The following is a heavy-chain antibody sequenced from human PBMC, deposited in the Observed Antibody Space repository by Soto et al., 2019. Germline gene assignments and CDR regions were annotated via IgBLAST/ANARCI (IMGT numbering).Heavy chain of an antibody. V-gene: IGHV4-31*03. J-gene: IGHJ6*02. CDR3: ARAVPPGIQLWSRYYYGMDV. CDR2: IYYSGST. Sequence: SSETLSLTCTVSGGSISSGGYYWSWIRQHPGKGLEWIGYIYYSGSTYYNPSLKSRVTISVDTSKNQFSLKLSSVTAADTAVYYCARAVPPGIQLWSRYYYGMDVWGQGTTVTVSS. CDR1: GGSISSGGYY. D-gene: IGHD5-18*01.